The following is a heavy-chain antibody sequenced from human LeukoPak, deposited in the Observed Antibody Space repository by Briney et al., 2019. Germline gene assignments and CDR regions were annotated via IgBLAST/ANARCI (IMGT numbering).Heavy chain of an antibody. CDR3: ARASSWPTFDN. J-gene: IGHJ4*02. V-gene: IGHV3-21*01. CDR1: GFAFSSYS. CDR2: ISSSSSYI. Sequence: GGLRLSCAASGFAFSSYSMNWVRQAPGKGLEWVSSISSSSSYIYYADSVKGRFTISRDNAKNSLYLQMNSLRAEDTAVYYCARASSWPTFDNWGQGTLVTVSS. D-gene: IGHD6-13*01.